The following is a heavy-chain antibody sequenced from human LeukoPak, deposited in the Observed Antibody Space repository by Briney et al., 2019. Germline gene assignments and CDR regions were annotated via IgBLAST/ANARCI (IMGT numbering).Heavy chain of an antibody. CDR2: IIPIFGTA. Sequence: SVKVSCKASGGTFSSYAISWVRQAPGQGLERMGGIIPIFGTANYAQKFQGRVTITAGESTSTAYMELSSLRSEDTAVYYCARCAIYYYYYYMDVWGKGTTVTVSS. CDR1: GGTFSSYA. CDR3: ARCAIYYYYYYMDV. J-gene: IGHJ6*03. V-gene: IGHV1-69*13.